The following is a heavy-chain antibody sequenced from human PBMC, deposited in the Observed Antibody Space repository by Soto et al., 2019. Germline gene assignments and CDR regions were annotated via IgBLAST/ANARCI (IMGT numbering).Heavy chain of an antibody. V-gene: IGHV3-23*01. CDR3: TLDYGDYDWFDP. Sequence: PGGSLRLSCAASVFTFSSYAMSWVRQAPGKGLEWVSAISGSGGSTYYADSVKGRFTISRDNSKNTLYLQMNSLRAEDTAVYYCTLDYGDYDWFDPWGQGTLVTVSS. CDR1: VFTFSSYA. J-gene: IGHJ5*02. CDR2: ISGSGGST. D-gene: IGHD4-17*01.